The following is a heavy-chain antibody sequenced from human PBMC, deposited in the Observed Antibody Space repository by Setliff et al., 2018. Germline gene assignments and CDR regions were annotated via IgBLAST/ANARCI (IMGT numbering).Heavy chain of an antibody. CDR3: ARTPYYYDTAGYDF. J-gene: IGHJ4*02. CDR2: IYYSGST. CDR1: GGSISSYY. V-gene: IGHV4-59*12. Sequence: SETLSLTCTVSGGSISSYYWSWIRQPPGKGLEWIGYIYYSGSTNYNPSLKSRVTISVDTSKNQFSLKLTSVTAADTAIYYCARTPYYYDTAGYDFWGQGTLVTVSS. D-gene: IGHD3-22*01.